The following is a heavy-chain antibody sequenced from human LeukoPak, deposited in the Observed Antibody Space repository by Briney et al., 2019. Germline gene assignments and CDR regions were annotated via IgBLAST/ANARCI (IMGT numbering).Heavy chain of an antibody. J-gene: IGHJ4*02. V-gene: IGHV4-31*11. CDR3: ARLPRGRRSSPHYHFDY. CDR1: GGSISSGGYY. Sequence: KPSETLSLTCAVSGGSISSGGYYWSWIRQHPGKGLEWIGYIYYSGSTYYNPSLKSRVTISVDTSKNQFSLKLSSVTAADTAVYYCARLPRGRRSSPHYHFDYWGQGTLVTVSS. D-gene: IGHD6-6*01. CDR2: IYYSGST.